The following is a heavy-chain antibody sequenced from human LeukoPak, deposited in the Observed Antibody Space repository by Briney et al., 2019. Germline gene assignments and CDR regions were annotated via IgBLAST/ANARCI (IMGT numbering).Heavy chain of an antibody. Sequence: PSETLSLTCTVSGGSISSYYWSWIPQPPGKGLEWIGYIYYSWSTNYNPSLKSRVTISVDTSKNQFSLKLSSVTAADTAVYYCARRRQPLWYYYYMDVWGKGTTVTVSS. D-gene: IGHD2-2*01. V-gene: IGHV4-59*01. CDR2: IYYSWST. CDR3: ARRRQPLWYYYYMDV. CDR1: GGSISSYY. J-gene: IGHJ6*03.